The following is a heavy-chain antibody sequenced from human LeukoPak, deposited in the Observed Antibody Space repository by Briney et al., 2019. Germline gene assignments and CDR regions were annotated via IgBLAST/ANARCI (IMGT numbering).Heavy chain of an antibody. CDR2: ISYDGSNK. J-gene: IGHJ6*02. V-gene: IGHV3-30*18. D-gene: IGHD3-22*01. CDR3: AKSYYYDSSGSDV. Sequence: GRSLRLSCAASGFTFSSYGMHWVRQAPGKGLEWVAVISYDGSNKYYADSVKGRFTISRDNSKNTLYLQMNSLRAGDTAVYYCAKSYYYDSSGSDVWGQGTTVTVSS. CDR1: GFTFSSYG.